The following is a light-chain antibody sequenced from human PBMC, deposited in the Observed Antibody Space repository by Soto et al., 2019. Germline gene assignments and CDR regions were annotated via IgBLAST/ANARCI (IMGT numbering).Light chain of an antibody. V-gene: IGKV3-11*01. J-gene: IGKJ1*01. CDR1: QSVSSY. Sequence: EIVLTQSPATLSLSPGERATLSCRASQSVSSYLAWYQQKPGQAPRLLIYDASNRATGIPARFSGSGSGTDFTITISSLEPEDFAVYYCQQRSNWPGGTFGQGTKV. CDR2: DAS. CDR3: QQRSNWPGGT.